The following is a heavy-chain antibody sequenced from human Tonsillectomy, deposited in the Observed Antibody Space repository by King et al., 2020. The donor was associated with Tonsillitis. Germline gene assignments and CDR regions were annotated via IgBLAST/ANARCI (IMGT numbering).Heavy chain of an antibody. Sequence: VQLQESGPRLVKPSEIMSLTCTVSGGSVSSASYYWSWIRQPPGKGLEWFGYIYYSGSTTYNPSLRSRVTISVDTSKNQFSLKLSSVTAADTAVYYCARGRNPDYFYGMDVWGQGTTVTVSS. D-gene: IGHD1-14*01. V-gene: IGHV4-61*01. J-gene: IGHJ6*02. CDR2: IYYSGST. CDR1: GGSVSSASYY. CDR3: ARGRNPDYFYGMDV.